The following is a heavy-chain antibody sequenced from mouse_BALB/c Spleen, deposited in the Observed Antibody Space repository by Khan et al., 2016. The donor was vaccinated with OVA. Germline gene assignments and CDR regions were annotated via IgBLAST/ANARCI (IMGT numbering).Heavy chain of an antibody. CDR2: ISTYSGNT. CDR1: GYTFTDYA. J-gene: IGHJ2*01. V-gene: IGHV1S137*01. D-gene: IGHD2-3*01. Sequence: VQLQASGPELVRPGVSVKISCKGSGYTFTDYAIYWVKQSHAKSLEWIGLISTYSGNTNYSQKFKGKATMTVDKSSSTAYMELARLTSEDSAIYYCARPAYDGYYDYWGQGTTVTVSS. CDR3: ARPAYDGYYDY.